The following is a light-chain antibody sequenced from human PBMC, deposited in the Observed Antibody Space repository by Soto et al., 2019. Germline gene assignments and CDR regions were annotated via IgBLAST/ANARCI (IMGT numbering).Light chain of an antibody. V-gene: IGKV3-15*01. CDR2: DAS. J-gene: IGKJ4*01. CDR1: QSVSSK. Sequence: EIVMTQSPGTLSVSPGERVTLSCRASQSVSSKLVWYQRKPGQSPRLLIYDASTRATGMPGRFSGSGSGTEFTLTISRLEPEDSAVYYCQQYSNSPLTFGGGTKVDIK. CDR3: QQYSNSPLT.